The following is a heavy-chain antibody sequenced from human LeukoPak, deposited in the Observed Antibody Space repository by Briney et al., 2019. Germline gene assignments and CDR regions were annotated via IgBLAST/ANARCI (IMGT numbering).Heavy chain of an antibody. CDR2: INPNSGGT. J-gene: IGHJ4*02. D-gene: IGHD3-10*01. CDR3: AREVGGSGSGSYDY. Sequence: ASVKVSCKASGYTFTGYYMHWVRQAPGQGLEWMGWINPNSGGTNYAQKFQGRVTMTRDTSISTAYMELSRLRSGDTAVYYCAREVGGSGSGSYDYWGQGTLVTVSS. V-gene: IGHV1-2*02. CDR1: GYTFTGYY.